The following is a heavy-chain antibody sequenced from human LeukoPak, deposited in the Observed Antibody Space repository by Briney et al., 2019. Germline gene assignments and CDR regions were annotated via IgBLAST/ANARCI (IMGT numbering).Heavy chain of an antibody. Sequence: ASVKVSCKASGYTFTGYYMHWVRQAPGQGLEWMGWINPNSGGTNYAQKFQGRVTMTRDTSISTAYMELSRLRSDDTAVYYCARSVEMATTSHFDYWGQGTLDTVSS. V-gene: IGHV1-2*02. CDR3: ARSVEMATTSHFDY. D-gene: IGHD5-24*01. CDR2: INPNSGGT. J-gene: IGHJ4*02. CDR1: GYTFTGYY.